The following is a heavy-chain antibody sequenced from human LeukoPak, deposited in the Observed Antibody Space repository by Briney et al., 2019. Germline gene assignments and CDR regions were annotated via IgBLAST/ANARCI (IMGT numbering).Heavy chain of an antibody. CDR2: IWYDGSNK. CDR1: GFTFSSYG. D-gene: IGHD4-23*01. V-gene: IGHV3-33*06. CDR3: AKDRYPKRVTYAPFDP. J-gene: IGHJ5*02. Sequence: PGRSLRLSCAASGFTFSSYGMHWVRQAPGKGLEWVAVIWYDGSNKYYADSVKGRFTISGDNSKNTLYLQMNSLRAEDTAVYYCAKDRYPKRVTYAPFDPWGQGTLVTVSS.